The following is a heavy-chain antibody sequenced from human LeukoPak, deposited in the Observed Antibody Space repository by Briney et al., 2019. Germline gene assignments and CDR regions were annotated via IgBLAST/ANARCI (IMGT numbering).Heavy chain of an antibody. J-gene: IGHJ4*02. CDR1: GFTFSSYG. D-gene: IGHD3-10*01. CDR3: ARVEAVYYYGSASPYSPY. CDR2: IRYDGTNE. V-gene: IGHV3-30*02. Sequence: GGSLRLSCAASGFTFSSYGMHWVRQAPGKGLEWVTFIRYDGTNEYYADSVRGRFTISRDNSKNTLYLQMHSLRPEDTAVYYCARVEAVYYYGSASPYSPYWGQGTLVTVSS.